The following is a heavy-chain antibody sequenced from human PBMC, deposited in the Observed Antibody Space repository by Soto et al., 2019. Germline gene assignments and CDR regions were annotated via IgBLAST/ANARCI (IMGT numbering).Heavy chain of an antibody. Sequence: QVQLQQWGAGLLKPSETLSLTCAVYGGSFSGYYWSWIRQPPGKGLEWIGEINHSGSTNYNPSLKRRVTISVDTSKNQFSLKLSSVTAADTAVYYCARGKVRDILTGYPPYFDYWGQGTLVTVSS. J-gene: IGHJ4*02. D-gene: IGHD3-9*01. CDR3: ARGKVRDILTGYPPYFDY. CDR2: INHSGST. CDR1: GGSFSGYY. V-gene: IGHV4-34*01.